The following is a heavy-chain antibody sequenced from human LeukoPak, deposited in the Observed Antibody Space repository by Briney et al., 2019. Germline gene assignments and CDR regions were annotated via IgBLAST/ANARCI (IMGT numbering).Heavy chain of an antibody. CDR1: GGSISSYY. J-gene: IGHJ3*02. D-gene: IGHD6-13*01. CDR2: IYTSGST. V-gene: IGHV4-4*07. CDR3: AKSTIAAAVQVAFDI. Sequence: SETLSLTCTVSGGSISSYYWSWIRHPAGKRLEWIGRIYTSGSTNYSPSFKSRVTMSVDTSKDQFSLKLSSVTAADTAVYYCAKSTIAAAVQVAFDIWGQGTMVTVSS.